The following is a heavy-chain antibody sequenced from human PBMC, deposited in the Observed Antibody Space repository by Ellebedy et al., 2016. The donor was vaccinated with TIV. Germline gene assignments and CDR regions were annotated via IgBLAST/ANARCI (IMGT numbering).Heavy chain of an antibody. CDR3: AKEGYDIMTGDQFYGMDG. V-gene: IGHV3-30*18. Sequence: GGSLRLSCAASGFIFRSFSMHWVRQAPGTGLEWLAFISYDGNNKYIADSVKGRLTISRDNSKNALYLQMDSLRAEDTAVYYCAKEGYDIMTGDQFYGMDGWGQGTTVTVSS. CDR2: ISYDGNNK. J-gene: IGHJ6*02. CDR1: GFIFRSFS. D-gene: IGHD3-9*01.